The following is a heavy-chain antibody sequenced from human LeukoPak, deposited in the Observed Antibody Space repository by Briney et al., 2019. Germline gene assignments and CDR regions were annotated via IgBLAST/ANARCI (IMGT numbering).Heavy chain of an antibody. V-gene: IGHV4-4*07. Sequence: PSETLSLTCTVSGYSISSGYYWGWIRQPAGKGLEWIGRIYTSGSTNYNPSLKSRVTMSVDTSKNQFSLKLSSVTAADTAVYYCARERTGTYYYDSSGFRYYYYMDVWGKGTTVTISS. CDR1: GYSISSGYY. CDR3: ARERTGTYYYDSSGFRYYYYMDV. J-gene: IGHJ6*03. CDR2: IYTSGST. D-gene: IGHD3-22*01.